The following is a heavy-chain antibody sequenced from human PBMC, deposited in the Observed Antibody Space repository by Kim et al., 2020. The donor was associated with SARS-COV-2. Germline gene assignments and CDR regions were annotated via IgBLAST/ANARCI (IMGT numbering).Heavy chain of an antibody. CDR3: ARQSIVVVVAAHWDY. CDR2: IYYSGST. V-gene: IGHV4-39*01. CDR1: GGSISSSSYY. Sequence: SETLSLTCTVSGGSISSSSYYWGWIRQPPGKGLEWIGSIYYSGSTYYNPSLKSRVTISVDTSKNQFSLKLSSVTAADTAVYYCARQSIVVVVAAHWDYWGQGTLVTVSS. D-gene: IGHD2-15*01. J-gene: IGHJ4*02.